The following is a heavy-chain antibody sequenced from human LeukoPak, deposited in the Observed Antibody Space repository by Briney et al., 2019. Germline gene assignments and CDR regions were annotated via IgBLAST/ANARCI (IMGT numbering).Heavy chain of an antibody. CDR3: ARDKGGDYGGEFAY. J-gene: IGHJ4*02. Sequence: SETLSLTCAVSGYSISSGYYWGWSRQPPGKGLEWIGSIYHSGSTYYNPSLKSRVTISVDTSKNQFSPKLSSVTAADTAVYYWARDKGGDYGGEFAYWGQEPLVTVSS. CDR1: GYSISSGYY. CDR2: IYHSGST. V-gene: IGHV4-38-2*02. D-gene: IGHD4-17*01.